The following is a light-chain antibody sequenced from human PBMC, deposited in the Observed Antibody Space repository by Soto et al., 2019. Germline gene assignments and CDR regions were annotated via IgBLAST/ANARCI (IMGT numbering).Light chain of an antibody. CDR1: SSDVGGYNY. CDR2: EVS. Sequence: QSVLTQPASVSGSPGQSITLSCTGTSSDVGGYNYVSWYQQHPDKAPKLMIYEVSNRPSGVSNRFSGSKSGNTASLTISGLQAEDEADYYCSSYISSSTLVVFGGGTKLTVL. J-gene: IGLJ2*01. V-gene: IGLV2-14*01. CDR3: SSYISSSTLVV.